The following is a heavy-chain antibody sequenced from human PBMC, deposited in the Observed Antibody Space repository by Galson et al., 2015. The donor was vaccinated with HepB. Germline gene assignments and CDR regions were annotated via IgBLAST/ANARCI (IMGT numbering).Heavy chain of an antibody. V-gene: IGHV5-51*01. Sequence: QSGAEVKKPGESLKISCKGSGYNFATYWVGWVRQMSGKGPEWMGIIFPYDSSTRYSPSFQGQVTISADKSINTAYLQWNSLKAPDTAMYYCAIYYDITGGAFDIWGQGTRVTVSS. CDR3: AIYYDITGGAFDI. D-gene: IGHD3-22*01. CDR2: IFPYDSST. CDR1: GYNFATYW. J-gene: IGHJ3*02.